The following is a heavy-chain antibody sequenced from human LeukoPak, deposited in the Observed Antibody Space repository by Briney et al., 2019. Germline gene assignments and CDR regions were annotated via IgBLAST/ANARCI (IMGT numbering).Heavy chain of an antibody. J-gene: IGHJ4*02. Sequence: PSEILSLTCTVSGGSISSYYWSWIRQPPGKGLEWIGYIYYSGSTNYNPSLKSRVTISVDTSKNQFSLKLSSVTAADTAVYYCARDAVTGEAYFDYWGQGTLVTVSS. V-gene: IGHV4-59*01. CDR2: IYYSGST. D-gene: IGHD7-27*01. CDR1: GGSISSYY. CDR3: ARDAVTGEAYFDY.